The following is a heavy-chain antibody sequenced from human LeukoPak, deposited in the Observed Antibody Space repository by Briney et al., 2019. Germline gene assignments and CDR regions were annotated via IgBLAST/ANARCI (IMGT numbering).Heavy chain of an antibody. J-gene: IGHJ6*03. D-gene: IGHD6-13*01. Sequence: PSETLSLTCTVSGGSISGYYWSWIRQPPGKGLEWIGYIYYSGSTNYNPSLKSRVTISVDTSKNQFSLKLSSVTAADTAVYYCARVSIAAAGTGYYYYYYMDVWGKGTTVTVSS. CDR1: GGSISGYY. CDR3: ARVSIAAAGTGYYYYYYMDV. V-gene: IGHV4-59*01. CDR2: IYYSGST.